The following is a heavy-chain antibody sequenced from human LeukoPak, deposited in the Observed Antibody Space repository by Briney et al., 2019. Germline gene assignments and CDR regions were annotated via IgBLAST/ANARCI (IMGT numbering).Heavy chain of an antibody. D-gene: IGHD6-19*01. V-gene: IGHV3-53*01. CDR3: ASSPDNGWLVKLFFDH. Sequence: GGSLRLSCAASGFTVSSDYMTWVRQAPGKGLEWISIIYSGGTTYYADSVKGRFTISRDNPKNTLYLQMSSLRVEDTAVYYCASSPDNGWLVKLFFDHWGRGTLVNVFS. CDR1: GFTVSSDY. CDR2: IYSGGTT. J-gene: IGHJ4*02.